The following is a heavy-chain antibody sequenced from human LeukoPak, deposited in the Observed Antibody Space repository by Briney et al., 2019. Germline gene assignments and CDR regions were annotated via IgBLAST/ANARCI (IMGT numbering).Heavy chain of an antibody. J-gene: IGHJ4*02. CDR1: GFTFSSYA. CDR3: ARVGYCSSTSCYNYFDY. V-gene: IGHV3-64*01. D-gene: IGHD2-2*02. Sequence: PGGSLRLSCAASGFTFSSYAMHWVRQAPGQGLEYVSDISSNGGSTYYANSVKGRFTISRDNSKNTLYLQMGSLRAEDMAVYYCARVGYCSSTSCYNYFDYWGQGTLVTVSS. CDR2: ISSNGGST.